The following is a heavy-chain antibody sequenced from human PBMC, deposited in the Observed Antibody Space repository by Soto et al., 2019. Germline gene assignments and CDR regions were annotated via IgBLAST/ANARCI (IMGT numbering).Heavy chain of an antibody. CDR1: GASISSADYY. Sequence: QVQLQESGPGLVKPSQTLSLTCTVSGASISSADYYWSWIRQPPGKGLEWIGYFHSSGATYKDPSLKNRVTISVDTSKNQISLKLDSVTAADTAIYYCASIWFGDFDYWGHGTLVTISS. D-gene: IGHD3-10*01. CDR2: FHSSGAT. V-gene: IGHV4-30-4*01. CDR3: ASIWFGDFDY. J-gene: IGHJ4*01.